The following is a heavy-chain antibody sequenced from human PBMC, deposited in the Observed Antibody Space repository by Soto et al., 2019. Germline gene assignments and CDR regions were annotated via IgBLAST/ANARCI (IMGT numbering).Heavy chain of an antibody. CDR2: ISWNSGSI. V-gene: IGHV3-9*01. D-gene: IGHD6-19*01. CDR1: GFTFDDYA. Sequence: GGSLRLSCAASGFTFDDYAMHWVRQAPGKGLEWVSGISWNSGSIGYADSVKGRFTISRDNAKNSLYLQMNSLRAEDTALYYCAKDPSGPPHSGWQNFDYWGQGTLVTVSS. J-gene: IGHJ4*02. CDR3: AKDPSGPPHSGWQNFDY.